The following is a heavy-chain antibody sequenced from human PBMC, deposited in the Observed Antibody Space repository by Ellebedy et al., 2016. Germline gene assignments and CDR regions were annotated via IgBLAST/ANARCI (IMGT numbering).Heavy chain of an antibody. Sequence: SETLSLXXAVYGGSFSGYYWSWIRQPPGKGLEWIGEINHSGSTNYNPSLKSRVTISVDTSKNQFSLKLSSVTAADTAVYYCARGQNYYGSGSYQYNWFDPWGQGTLVTVSS. CDR3: ARGQNYYGSGSYQYNWFDP. CDR2: INHSGST. CDR1: GGSFSGYY. D-gene: IGHD3-10*01. V-gene: IGHV4-34*01. J-gene: IGHJ5*02.